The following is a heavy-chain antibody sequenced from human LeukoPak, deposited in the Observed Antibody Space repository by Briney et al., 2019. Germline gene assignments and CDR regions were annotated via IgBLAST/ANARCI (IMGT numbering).Heavy chain of an antibody. CDR2: MSYDGSNK. D-gene: IGHD3-16*02. CDR1: GFTFSSYG. Sequence: GGSLRLSCAASGFTFSSYGMHWVRQAPGKGLEWVAVMSYDGSNKYYADSVKGRFTISRDNSKNTLYLQMNSLRADDTALYYCAKGLGSYRPNWFDPWGQGTLVTVST. J-gene: IGHJ5*02. CDR3: AKGLGSYRPNWFDP. V-gene: IGHV3-30*18.